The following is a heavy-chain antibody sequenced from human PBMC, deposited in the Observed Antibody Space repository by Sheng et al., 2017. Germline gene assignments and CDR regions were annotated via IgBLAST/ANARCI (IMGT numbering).Heavy chain of an antibody. Sequence: QVQLQQWGAGLLKPSETLSLTCAVYGGSFSGYYWSWIRQPPGKGLEWIGEINHSGSTNYNPSLKSRVTISVDTSKNQFSLKLSSVTAADTAVYYCARLKVAAGYYYYGMDVWGQGTTGHRLL. CDR2: INHSGST. J-gene: IGHJ6*02. CDR3: ARLKVAAGYYYYGMDV. V-gene: IGHV4-34*01. D-gene: IGHD6-19*01. CDR1: GGSFSGYY.